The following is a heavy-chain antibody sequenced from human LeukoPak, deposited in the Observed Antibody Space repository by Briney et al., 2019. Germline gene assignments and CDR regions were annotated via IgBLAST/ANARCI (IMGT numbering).Heavy chain of an antibody. J-gene: IGHJ6*02. CDR2: ISYDGSNK. V-gene: IGHV3-30-3*01. CDR3: ARDHWVTMVRGVIPLYGLDV. Sequence: GGSLRLSCAASGFTFSTYAMHWVRQAPGKGLEWVAVISYDGSNKYYADSVKGRFTISRDSSKSTLYLQMISLRAEDTAVYYCARDHWVTMVRGVIPLYGLDVWGQGSTVTVSS. D-gene: IGHD3-10*01. CDR1: GFTFSTYA.